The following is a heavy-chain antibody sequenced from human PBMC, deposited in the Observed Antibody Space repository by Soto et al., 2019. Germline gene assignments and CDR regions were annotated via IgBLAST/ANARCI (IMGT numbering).Heavy chain of an antibody. D-gene: IGHD2-2*01. CDR1: GFTFSSYG. CDR2: ISYDGSTI. Sequence: GGSLRLSCAASGFTFSSYGMHWVRQAPGKGLEWVAVISYDGSTIYYADSVKGRFTISRDNAKNSLYLQMNSLRAEDTAVYYCARDPLYCSSTSCFDYWGQGTLVTVSS. V-gene: IGHV3-30*03. J-gene: IGHJ4*02. CDR3: ARDPLYCSSTSCFDY.